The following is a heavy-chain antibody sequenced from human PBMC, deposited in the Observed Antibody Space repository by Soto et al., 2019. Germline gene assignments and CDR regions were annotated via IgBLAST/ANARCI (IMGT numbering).Heavy chain of an antibody. CDR1: GYTFTGYY. J-gene: IGHJ4*02. CDR2: INPNSGGT. D-gene: IGHD3-16*01. Sequence: ASVKVSCKASGYTFTGYYMHWVRQAPGQGLEWMGWINPNSGGTNYAQKFQGRVTMTRDTSISTAYMELSRLRSDDTAVYYCARDLSLVYVIDYWGQGTLVTVSS. CDR3: ARDLSLVYVIDY. V-gene: IGHV1-2*02.